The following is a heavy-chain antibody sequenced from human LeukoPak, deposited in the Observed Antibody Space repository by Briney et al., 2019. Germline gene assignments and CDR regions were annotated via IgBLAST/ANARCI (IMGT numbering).Heavy chain of an antibody. V-gene: IGHV4-39*07. D-gene: IGHD6-19*01. CDR2: IYYSGST. Sequence: SETLSLTCTVSGGSISSSSYYWGWIRQPPGKGLEWIGSIYYSGSTYYNPSLKSRVTISVDTSKNQFSLKLSSVTAADTAVYYCARDDSSGWYGEGSFDYWAREPWSPSPQ. CDR1: GGSISSSSYY. J-gene: IGHJ4*02. CDR3: ARDDSSGWYGEGSFDY.